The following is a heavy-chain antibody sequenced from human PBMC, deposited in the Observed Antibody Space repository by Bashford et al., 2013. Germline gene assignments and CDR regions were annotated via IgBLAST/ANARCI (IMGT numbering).Heavy chain of an antibody. CDR3: AREDKVGITFDY. J-gene: IGHJ4*02. D-gene: IGHD2-21*01. Sequence: SETLSLTCTVSGGSVSSGSYYWTWIRQPPGKGLEWIGYIYYTGSTNYNPSLKSRVTISVDTSKNQFSLKLTSVTAADTAVYYCAREDKVGITFDYVGPGNPGHRLL. V-gene: IGHV4-61*01. CDR2: IYYTGST. CDR1: GGSVSSGSYY.